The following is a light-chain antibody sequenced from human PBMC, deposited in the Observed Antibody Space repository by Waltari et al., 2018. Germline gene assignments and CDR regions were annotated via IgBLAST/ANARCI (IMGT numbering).Light chain of an antibody. Sequence: EIVMTQSPGTLSVSPGERATLSCTASQSISTDLAWYQQKPGQAPRLLIYDASTRATGIPARVSGSGSGTEFTLTISSLQSEDFAVYYCQQYNYWYTFGQGTKLAIK. J-gene: IGKJ2*01. V-gene: IGKV3-15*01. CDR3: QQYNYWYT. CDR2: DAS. CDR1: QSISTD.